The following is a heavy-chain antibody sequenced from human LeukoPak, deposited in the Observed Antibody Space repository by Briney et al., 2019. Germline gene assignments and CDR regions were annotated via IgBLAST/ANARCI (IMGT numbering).Heavy chain of an antibody. CDR3: ARDSSGSYNWFDP. V-gene: IGHV3-30*04. Sequence: GRSLRLSCAASGFSFSSYAMHWVRQAPGKGLECVAVISYDGSNEYYPDSVKGRFTISRDNSKNTLYLQMNSLRAEDTAVYYCARDSSGSYNWFDPWGQGTLVTVSS. J-gene: IGHJ5*02. CDR2: ISYDGSNE. CDR1: GFSFSSYA. D-gene: IGHD6-19*01.